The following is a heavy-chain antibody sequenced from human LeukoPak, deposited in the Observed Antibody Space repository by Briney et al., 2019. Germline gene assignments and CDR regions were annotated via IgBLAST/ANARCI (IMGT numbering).Heavy chain of an antibody. CDR3: AKDKDHYYGSGSYYNGVDY. D-gene: IGHD3-10*01. J-gene: IGHJ4*02. Sequence: GGSLRLSCAASGFTFDDYAMHWVRQAPGKGLEWVSLISWDGGSTYYADSVKGRFTISRDNSKNSLYPQMNSLRAEDTALYYCAKDKDHYYGSGSYYNGVDYWGQGTLVTVSS. CDR1: GFTFDDYA. V-gene: IGHV3-43D*03. CDR2: ISWDGGST.